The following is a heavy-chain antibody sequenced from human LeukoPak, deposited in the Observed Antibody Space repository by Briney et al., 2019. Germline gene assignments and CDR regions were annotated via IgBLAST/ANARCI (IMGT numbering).Heavy chain of an antibody. Sequence: GGSLRLSCAASGFTVSSNYMSWVRQAPGKGLEWVSVIYSDGRTYYADSVKGRFTISRDNSKNTLYLETNSLRAEDTAVYYCARGAGYNYPYYFDYWGQGTLVTVSS. J-gene: IGHJ4*02. CDR2: IYSDGRT. CDR3: ARGAGYNYPYYFDY. V-gene: IGHV3-53*01. CDR1: GFTVSSNY. D-gene: IGHD5-24*01.